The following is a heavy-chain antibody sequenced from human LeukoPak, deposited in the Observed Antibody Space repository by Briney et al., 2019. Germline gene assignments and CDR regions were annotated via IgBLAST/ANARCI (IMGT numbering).Heavy chain of an antibody. CDR3: ARGDTIFGVVTRNHNWFDP. J-gene: IGHJ5*02. D-gene: IGHD3-3*01. CDR2: INTNTGNP. Sequence: GASVKVSCKASGYTFTSYAMNWVRQAPGQGLEWMGWINTNTGNPTYAQGFTGRFVFSLDTSVSTAYLQISSLKAEDTAVYYCARGDTIFGVVTRNHNWFDPWGQGTLVTVSS. CDR1: GYTFTSYA. V-gene: IGHV7-4-1*02.